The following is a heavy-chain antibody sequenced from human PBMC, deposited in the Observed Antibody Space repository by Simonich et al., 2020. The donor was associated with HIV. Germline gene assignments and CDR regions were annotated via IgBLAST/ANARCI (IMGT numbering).Heavy chain of an antibody. V-gene: IGHV1-2*02. CDR2: NNPNSGGT. CDR1: GYTLTPYF. CDR3: ARGPNTGGFDS. Sequence: QVQLVQSGSEVKEPGASVKVSCKASGYTLTPYFIHWVGQAPGQGLEWVGWNNPNSGGTNKAQDFQGRVTMTRDTSINTVYMEMTRLKSDDTAVYHCARGPNTGGFDSWGQGTLVTVSS. D-gene: IGHD3-10*01. J-gene: IGHJ4*02.